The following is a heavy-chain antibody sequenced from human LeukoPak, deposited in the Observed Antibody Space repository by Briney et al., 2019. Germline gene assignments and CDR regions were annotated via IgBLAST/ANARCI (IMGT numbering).Heavy chain of an antibody. Sequence: SQTLSLTCTVSGGSISSGGYYWSWIRQHPGKGLEWIGYIYYSGSTYYNPSLMSRVTISVDTSKNQFSLKLSSVTAADTAVYYCATALRAGYSYGYLDYWGQGTLVTVSS. CDR1: GGSISSGGYY. CDR3: ATALRAGYSYGYLDY. J-gene: IGHJ4*02. D-gene: IGHD5-18*01. CDR2: IYYSGST. V-gene: IGHV4-31*03.